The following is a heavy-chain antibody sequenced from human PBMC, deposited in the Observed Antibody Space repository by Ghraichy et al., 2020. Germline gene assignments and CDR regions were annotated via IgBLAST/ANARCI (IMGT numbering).Heavy chain of an antibody. Sequence: GGSRRLSCAASGFTFSSYAMSWVRQAPGKGLEWVSAISGSGGSTYYADSVKGRFTISRDNSKNTLYLQMNSLRAEDTAVYYCARHYYGSGSYLDYWGQGTLVTVSS. CDR3: ARHYYGSGSYLDY. J-gene: IGHJ4*02. V-gene: IGHV3-23*01. CDR2: ISGSGGST. D-gene: IGHD3-10*01. CDR1: GFTFSSYA.